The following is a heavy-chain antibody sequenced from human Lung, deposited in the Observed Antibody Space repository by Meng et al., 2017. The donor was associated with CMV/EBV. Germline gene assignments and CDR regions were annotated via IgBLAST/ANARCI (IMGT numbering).Heavy chain of an antibody. V-gene: IGHV3-74*01. J-gene: IGHJ4*02. CDR1: GFTVRRYW. Sequence: CSRRRSCGASGFTVRRYWRHGVRQAPGKGLVGVSRINSDGSSTSYADSVKGRFTISRDNAKNTLYLQMNSLRAEDTAVYYCAQPGGYWGQGTLVTVSS. CDR3: AQPGGY. D-gene: IGHD1-14*01. CDR2: INSDGSST.